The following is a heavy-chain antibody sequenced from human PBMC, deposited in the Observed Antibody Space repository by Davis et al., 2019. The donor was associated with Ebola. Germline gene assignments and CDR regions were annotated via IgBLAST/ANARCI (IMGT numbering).Heavy chain of an antibody. Sequence: PGGSLRLSCAASAFTLSSYCMHWVRQAPGKGLVWVSRIKTDGSYTNYADSVKGRFAIFRDNAKNTLYLQMNSLRAEDTAVYYCARVWTTGEPDYGGQGTLVTVSS. CDR2: IKTDGSYT. J-gene: IGHJ4*02. CDR1: AFTLSSYC. CDR3: ARVWTTGEPDY. D-gene: IGHD3/OR15-3a*01. V-gene: IGHV3-74*01.